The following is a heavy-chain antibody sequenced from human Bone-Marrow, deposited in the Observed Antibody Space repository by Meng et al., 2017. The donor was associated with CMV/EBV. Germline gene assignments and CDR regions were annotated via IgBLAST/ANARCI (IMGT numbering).Heavy chain of an antibody. CDR2: ISSSSSYI. J-gene: IGHJ3*02. V-gene: IGHV3-21*01. D-gene: IGHD3-3*01. CDR1: GFTFSSYD. CDR3: ASFVGYDFWSGYYTDAFDI. Sequence: GGSLRLSCAACGFTFSSYDMHWVRQATGKGLEWVSSISSSSSYIYYADSVKGRFTISRDNAKNSLYLQMNSLRAEDTAVYYCASFVGYDFWSGYYTDAFDIWGQGTMVTVSS.